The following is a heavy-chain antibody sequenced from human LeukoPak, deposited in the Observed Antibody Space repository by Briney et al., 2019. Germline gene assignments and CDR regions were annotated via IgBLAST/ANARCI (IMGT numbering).Heavy chain of an antibody. Sequence: GGSLRLSCAASGFTFSSCGMHWVRQAPGKGLEWVAFIRYDGSNKYYADSVKGRFTISRDNSKNTLYLQMNSLRAEDTAVYYCAKDGSSSWYTSVYYYYYYMDVWGKGTTVTVSS. D-gene: IGHD6-13*01. CDR1: GFTFSSCG. CDR2: IRYDGSNK. V-gene: IGHV3-30*02. CDR3: AKDGSSSWYTSVYYYYYYMDV. J-gene: IGHJ6*03.